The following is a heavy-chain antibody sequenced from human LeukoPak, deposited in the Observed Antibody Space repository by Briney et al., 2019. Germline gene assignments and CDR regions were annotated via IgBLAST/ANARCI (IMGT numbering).Heavy chain of an antibody. CDR1: NGSISSYY. V-gene: IGHV4-59*08. CDR2: IYYSGST. Sequence: PPETLSLTCTVSNGSISSYYWSWVRQPPGKGLEWIGCIYYSGSTNYNPSLEIRVTMSVDTSKIQFSLKLNSLTAAHTAVYFCARHTSIRHFDYWGQGTLVTVSS. CDR3: ARHTSIRHFDY. J-gene: IGHJ4*02. D-gene: IGHD6-6*01.